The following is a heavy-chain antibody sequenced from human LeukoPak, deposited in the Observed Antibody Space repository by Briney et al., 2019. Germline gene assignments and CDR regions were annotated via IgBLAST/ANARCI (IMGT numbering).Heavy chain of an antibody. CDR2: IYPGDSDT. D-gene: IGHD1-26*01. J-gene: IGHJ4*02. V-gene: IGHV5-51*01. Sequence: GESLKNSCKGSGYTFVSYWIAWVRQMPGKGLEWMGIIYPGDSDTRYSPSFRGQVIISADKSITTAYLPWRSLKASDTAMYYCARHNLYTGSDYPDFDYWGQGTLVTVSS. CDR1: GYTFVSYW. CDR3: ARHNLYTGSDYPDFDY.